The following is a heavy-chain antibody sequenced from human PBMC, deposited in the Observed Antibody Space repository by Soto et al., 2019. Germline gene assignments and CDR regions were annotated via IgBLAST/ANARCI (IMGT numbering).Heavy chain of an antibody. D-gene: IGHD6-19*01. CDR2: IVPLPGTT. CDR3: ASGVGGLGGSSGWPDYAFDV. V-gene: IGHV1-69*01. Sequence: QVQLVQSGAAVRKPGSSVKVSCKASGGTFTKYAITWVRQAPIQGLEWMGGIVPLPGTTNYAQKFRGRVTISADDSTSTAYLELSSLRSEDTAVYYCASGVGGLGGSSGWPDYAFDVWGQGTMVIVSS. CDR1: GGTFTKYA. J-gene: IGHJ3*01.